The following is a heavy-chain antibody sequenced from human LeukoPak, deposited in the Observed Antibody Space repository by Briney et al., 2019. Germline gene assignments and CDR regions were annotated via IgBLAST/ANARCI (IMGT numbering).Heavy chain of an antibody. J-gene: IGHJ4*02. D-gene: IGHD6-6*01. CDR1: GGSISRGDYY. Sequence: ASETLSLTCTVSGGSISRGDYYWSWIRQPPGKGLEYIGYIYYSGSTYYNPSLKSRITISVDTSKNQFSLKLSSVTAADTAVYYCARGTWSSSIDYWGQGTLVTVSS. CDR3: ARGTWSSSIDY. V-gene: IGHV4-30-4*01. CDR2: IYYSGST.